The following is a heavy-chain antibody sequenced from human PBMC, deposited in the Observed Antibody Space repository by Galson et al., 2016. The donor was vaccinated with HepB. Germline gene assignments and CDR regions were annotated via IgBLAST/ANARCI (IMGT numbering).Heavy chain of an antibody. V-gene: IGHV3-74*01. CDR3: VRARRHLWRHNYYPYDMDV. J-gene: IGHJ6*02. CDR2: INNDGISI. D-gene: IGHD5-18*01. CDR1: GFTFSNYW. Sequence: SLRLSCAASGFTFSNYWMHWVRQAPGKGLVWVSHINNDGISITYADSVKGRFTISRDNAKNTLYLQMNSLRAEDTAVYYSVRARRHLWRHNYYPYDMDVWGQGTTVTVSS.